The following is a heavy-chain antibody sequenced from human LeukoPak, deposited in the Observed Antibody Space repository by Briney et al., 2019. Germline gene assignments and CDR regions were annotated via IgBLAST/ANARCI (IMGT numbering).Heavy chain of an antibody. Sequence: ASETLSLTCAVYGGSFSGYYWTWIRQPPGKGLEWIGEINHSGSTNYNPSLKSRVTISVDTSNKQFSLKLTSVTAADTAVYYCARWWGFDPWGQGTLVTVPS. CDR3: ARWWGFDP. D-gene: IGHD2-15*01. V-gene: IGHV4-34*01. J-gene: IGHJ5*02. CDR2: INHSGST. CDR1: GGSFSGYY.